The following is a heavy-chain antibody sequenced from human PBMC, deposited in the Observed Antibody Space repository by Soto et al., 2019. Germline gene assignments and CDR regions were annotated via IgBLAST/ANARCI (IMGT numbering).Heavy chain of an antibody. CDR2: ISYDGSNK. CDR1: GFTFTSYG. Sequence: GGSLRLSCSASGFTFTSYGMNWVRQAPRKGLEWGAVISYDGSNKYYADSVNGRFTISRDKAKNTLYLQMNSLRAEDTAVYYCAKNGGGSDGCALDIWGQGTMVTVSS. J-gene: IGHJ3*02. CDR3: AKNGGGSDGCALDI. V-gene: IGHV3-30*18. D-gene: IGHD3-16*01.